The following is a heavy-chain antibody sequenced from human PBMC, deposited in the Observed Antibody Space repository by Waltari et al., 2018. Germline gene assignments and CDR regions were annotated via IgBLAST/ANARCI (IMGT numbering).Heavy chain of an antibody. CDR1: GFTLSASA. CDR3: SVGATAP. Sequence: EVQLVESGGGLVQPGGSLKLSCAASGFTLSASAVHWVRQASGKGLEGVGRIRSRAGDYATTYTESVRGRFTISRDDSKNTAYLQLNSLKTEDTAVYYCSVGATAPWGQGTLVTVSS. CDR2: IRSRAGDYAT. V-gene: IGHV3-73*01. D-gene: IGHD1-26*01. J-gene: IGHJ4*02.